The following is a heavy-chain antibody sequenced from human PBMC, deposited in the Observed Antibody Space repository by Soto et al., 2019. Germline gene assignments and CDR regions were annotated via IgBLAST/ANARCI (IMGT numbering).Heavy chain of an antibody. D-gene: IGHD1-26*01. CDR2: IDHSGST. J-gene: IGHJ4*02. Sequence: SETLSLTCSVYGRSFSGYYCSWIRQPPGKWQELIGEIDHSGSTNDDPSLKSRVTISVDTSKNQFSLKLSSVTAADAAVYYCARITSNKLYTSSGPHRDYWGQGTLLTVSS. CDR1: GRSFSGYY. V-gene: IGHV4-34*01. CDR3: ARITSNKLYTSSGPHRDY.